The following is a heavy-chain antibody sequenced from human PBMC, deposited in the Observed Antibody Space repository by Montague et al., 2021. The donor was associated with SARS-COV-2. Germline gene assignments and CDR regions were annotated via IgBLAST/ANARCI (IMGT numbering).Heavy chain of an antibody. V-gene: IGHV2-5*02. J-gene: IGHJ3*02. Sequence: PALVKPTQTLTLTCTFSGFSLSTSGVGVGRIRQPPGKALKWLALIYWEDDKRYSPSLKSRLTITKDTSKNQVVLTMTNMDPVDTATYYCAHRRGLLLSDAFDIWGQGTMVTVSS. CDR1: GFSLSTSGVG. CDR3: AHRRGLLLSDAFDI. D-gene: IGHD1-26*01. CDR2: IYWEDDK.